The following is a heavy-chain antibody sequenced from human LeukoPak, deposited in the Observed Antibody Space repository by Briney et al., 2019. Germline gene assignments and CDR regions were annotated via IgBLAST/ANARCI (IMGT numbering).Heavy chain of an antibody. D-gene: IGHD4-17*01. CDR3: ARAAYGDFSFDY. CDR2: IYYSGST. J-gene: IGHJ4*02. CDR1: GGSISSSSYY. Sequence: SETLSLTCTVSGGSISSSSYYWGWIRQPPGKGLEWIGSIYYSGSTYYNPSLKSRVTISVDTSKNQFSLKLSSVTAADTAVYYCARAAYGDFSFDYWGQGTLVTASS. V-gene: IGHV4-39*01.